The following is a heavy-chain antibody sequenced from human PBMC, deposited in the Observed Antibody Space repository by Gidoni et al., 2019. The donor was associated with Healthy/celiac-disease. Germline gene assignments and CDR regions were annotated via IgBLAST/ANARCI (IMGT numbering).Heavy chain of an antibody. CDR2: ISSSSSYI. D-gene: IGHD6-13*01. Sequence: EVQLVESGGGLVKPGGSPRLSCSASGFTFSSYSMNWVRQAPGKGLEWVSSISSSSSYIYYADSVKGRFTISRDNAKKSLYLQMNSLRAEDTAVYYCARDSRSAAAGIGLVMYYYYYYGMDVWGQGTTVTVSS. CDR1: GFTFSSYS. J-gene: IGHJ6*02. CDR3: ARDSRSAAAGIGLVMYYYYYYGMDV. V-gene: IGHV3-21*01.